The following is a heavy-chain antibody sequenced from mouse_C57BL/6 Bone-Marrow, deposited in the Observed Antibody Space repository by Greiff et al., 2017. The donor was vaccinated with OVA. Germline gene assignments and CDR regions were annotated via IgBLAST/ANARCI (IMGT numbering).Heavy chain of an antibody. CDR2: IDPENGDT. J-gene: IGHJ2*01. V-gene: IGHV14-4*01. Sequence: EVKLMESGAELVRPGASVKLSCTASGFNIKDDYMHWVKQRPEQGLEWIGWIDPENGDTEYASKFQGKATITADTSSNTAYLQLSSLTSEDTAVYYCTTSHYFDYWGQGTTLTVSS. CDR1: GFNIKDDY. CDR3: TTSHYFDY.